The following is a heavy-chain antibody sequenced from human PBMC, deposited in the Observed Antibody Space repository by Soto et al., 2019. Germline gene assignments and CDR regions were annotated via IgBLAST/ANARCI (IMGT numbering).Heavy chain of an antibody. CDR1: EFHFSGHS. CDR2: ISSSSSYI. Sequence: GGTLSPSCACPEFHFSGHSMHQVRLAPGKGVEWVSSISSSSSYIYYADSVKGRFTISRDNAKNSLYLQMNSLRAEDTAVYYCARGGDGYSYGGYYYGMDVWGQGTTVTVSS. D-gene: IGHD5-18*01. CDR3: ARGGDGYSYGGYYYGMDV. V-gene: IGHV3-21*01. J-gene: IGHJ6*02.